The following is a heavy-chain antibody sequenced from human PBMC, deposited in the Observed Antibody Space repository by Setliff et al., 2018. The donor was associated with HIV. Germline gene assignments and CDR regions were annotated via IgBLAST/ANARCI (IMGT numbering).Heavy chain of an antibody. D-gene: IGHD4-4*01. J-gene: IGHJ3*01. V-gene: IGHV1-18*04. CDR2: ISNNNDNT. Sequence: ASVKVSCKASGYTFTDFGLSWVRQAPGQGLEWMGWISNNNDNTDYAQDLQGRVTLTTDTSTATAYLGLRSLRSDGTAVYYCARSGESFTTHFDAWGQGTMVTVSS. CDR1: GYTFTDFG. CDR3: ARSGESFTTHFDA.